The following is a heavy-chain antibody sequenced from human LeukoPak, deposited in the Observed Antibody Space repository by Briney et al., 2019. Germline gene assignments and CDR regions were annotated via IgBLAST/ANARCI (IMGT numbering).Heavy chain of an antibody. CDR2: IYGGDST. V-gene: IGHV3-66*01. J-gene: IGHJ6*02. Sequence: GGSLRLSCAPSGFTFSSYAMSWVRQAPGKGLEWVSVIYGGDSTYYADSVKGRFTISRDNSKNTLYLQMNSLRAADTAVYYCARDESRRKSHYNYALDVWGQGTTVTVSS. CDR1: GFTFSSYA. CDR3: ARDESRRKSHYNYALDV.